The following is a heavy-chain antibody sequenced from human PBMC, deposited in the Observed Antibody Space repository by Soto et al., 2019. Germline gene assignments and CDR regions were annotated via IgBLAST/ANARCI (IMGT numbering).Heavy chain of an antibody. CDR3: ARAYGGFDNGLDV. CDR1: GDSIRSYY. CDR2: IYYSGST. Sequence: SETLSLTCTVSGDSIRSYYWTWIRQPPGKGLELIGYIYYSGSTRYNPSLKSRVTISADMSKNQFSLKLSSVIAADTAVYYCARAYGGFDNGLDVWGQGTAVTVSS. V-gene: IGHV4-59*01. J-gene: IGHJ6*02. D-gene: IGHD5-12*01.